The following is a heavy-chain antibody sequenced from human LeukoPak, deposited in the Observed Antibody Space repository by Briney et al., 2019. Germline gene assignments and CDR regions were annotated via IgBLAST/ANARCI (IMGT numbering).Heavy chain of an antibody. D-gene: IGHD5-18*01. CDR2: INHSGGSK. J-gene: IGHJ4*02. Sequence: GGSVKVSCKASGYTFTSYYMHWVRQAPGQGLEWMGIINHSGGSKSYAQKFQGRVTMTRDTSTSTVYMELSSLRSEDTAVYYCARDERRIQLWTFPNYFDYWGQGTLVTVSS. CDR3: ARDERRIQLWTFPNYFDY. CDR1: GYTFTSYY. V-gene: IGHV1-46*01.